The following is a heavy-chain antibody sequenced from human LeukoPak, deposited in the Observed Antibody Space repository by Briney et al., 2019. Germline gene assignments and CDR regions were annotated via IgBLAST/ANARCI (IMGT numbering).Heavy chain of an antibody. D-gene: IGHD3-22*01. Sequence: KDEESLKISCKVSGYRFTTYWIAWVRQMPGKGLDFMGIILPDDSDTRYSPSFRGQVTISVDKSINTAYLQWDSLKASDTAMYYCARQGAGASHYDDTGLPRGAFDVWGQGTMLTVSS. CDR3: ARQGAGASHYDDTGLPRGAFDV. J-gene: IGHJ3*01. V-gene: IGHV5-51*01. CDR1: GYRFTTYW. CDR2: ILPDDSDT.